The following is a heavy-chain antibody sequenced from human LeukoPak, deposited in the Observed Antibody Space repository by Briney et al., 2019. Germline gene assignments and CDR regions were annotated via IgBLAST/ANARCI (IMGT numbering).Heavy chain of an antibody. J-gene: IGHJ6*02. CDR3: ARATLLMAYGMDV. CDR2: IYYSGST. D-gene: IGHD2/OR15-2a*01. V-gene: IGHV4-30-4*01. Sequence: PSETLSLTCTVSGGSISSGDYYWSWIRQPPGKGLEWIGYIYYSGSTYYNPSLKSRVTISVDTSKNQFSLKLSSVTAADTAVYYCARATLLMAYGMDVWGQGTTVTVSS. CDR1: GGSISSGDYY.